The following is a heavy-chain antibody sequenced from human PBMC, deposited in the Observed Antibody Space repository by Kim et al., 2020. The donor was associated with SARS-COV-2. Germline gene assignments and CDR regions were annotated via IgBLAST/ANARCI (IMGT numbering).Heavy chain of an antibody. V-gene: IGHV5-51*01. CDR3: ARRLGTAHWYFDL. D-gene: IGHD2-21*02. CDR2: IDPNDSDV. CDR1: GYRFSSYW. Sequence: GESLKISCEGSGYRFSSYWIGWVRQMPGKGLEWVGIIDPNDSDVRYSPSFQGQVTISADKSINTAYLQWSSLQASDTAIYHCARRLGTAHWYFDLWGRGTLVIVSS. J-gene: IGHJ2*01.